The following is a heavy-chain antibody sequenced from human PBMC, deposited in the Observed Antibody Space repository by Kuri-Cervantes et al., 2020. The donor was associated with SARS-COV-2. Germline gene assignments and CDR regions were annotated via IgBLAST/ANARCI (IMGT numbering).Heavy chain of an antibody. CDR2: ISYDGSNK. Sequence: GESLKISCAASGFTFSSYAMHWVRQAPGKGLEWVAVISYDGSNKYYADSVKGRFTISRDNSKNTAYLQMNSLKTEDTAVYYCTRQEWWFDYWGQGTLVTVSS. V-gene: IGHV3-30-3*01. J-gene: IGHJ4*02. D-gene: IGHD2-15*01. CDR1: GFTFSSYA. CDR3: TRQEWWFDY.